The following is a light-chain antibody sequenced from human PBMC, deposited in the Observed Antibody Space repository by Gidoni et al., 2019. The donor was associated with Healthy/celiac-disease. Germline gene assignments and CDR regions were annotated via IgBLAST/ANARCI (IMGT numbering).Light chain of an antibody. V-gene: IGKV4-1*01. CDR3: QQYYSTPPLT. J-gene: IGKJ4*01. CDR2: WAS. CDR1: QSVLYSSNNKNY. Sequence: DIVMTQSPDSLAVSLGERATINCKSSQSVLYSSNNKNYLAWYQQKPGQPPKLLIYWASTRESRVPDRFSGSGSGTDFTLTISGLQAEDVAVYYCQQYYSTPPLTFGGGTKVEIK.